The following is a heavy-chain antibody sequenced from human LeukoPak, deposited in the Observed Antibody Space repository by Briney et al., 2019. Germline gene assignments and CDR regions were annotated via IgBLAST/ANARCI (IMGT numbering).Heavy chain of an antibody. CDR1: GFTFSNYD. CDR2: IGTAGDT. Sequence: GGSLRLSCAASGFTFSNYDMHWVRQPTGKGLEWVSGIGTAGDTDYPGSVKGRFTISRENAKNSLYLQMNNLRAEDTAVYYCARGGTGMVRIPDYWGQGTLVTVSS. D-gene: IGHD5-18*01. CDR3: ARGGTGMVRIPDY. V-gene: IGHV3-13*01. J-gene: IGHJ4*02.